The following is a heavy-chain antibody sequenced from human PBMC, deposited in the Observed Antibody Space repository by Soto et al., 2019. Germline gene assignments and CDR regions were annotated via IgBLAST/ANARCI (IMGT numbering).Heavy chain of an antibody. Sequence: GGSLRLSCAASGFTFSSYAMNWVRQAPGKGLEWVAVISHDGSNKYYGDSVKGRFTISRDNSKNTLYLQMNSLRAADTAVYYCARPLYSGSYSDYYFDDWGQGTLVTVSS. V-gene: IGHV3-30-3*01. CDR1: GFTFSSYA. J-gene: IGHJ4*02. D-gene: IGHD1-26*01. CDR2: ISHDGSNK. CDR3: ARPLYSGSYSDYYFDD.